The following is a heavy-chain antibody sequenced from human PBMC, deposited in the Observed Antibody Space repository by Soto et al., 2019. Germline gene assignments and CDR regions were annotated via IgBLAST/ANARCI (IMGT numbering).Heavy chain of an antibody. CDR2: IIPILGIA. D-gene: IGHD3-9*01. Sequence: SVKVSCKASGGTLSSYTISWVRQAPGQGLEWMGRIIPILGIANYAQKFQGRVTITADKSTSTAYMELSSLRSEDTAVYYCARVGHYDILTGPRVARMDVWGQGTTVTVSS. CDR3: ARVGHYDILTGPRVARMDV. V-gene: IGHV1-69*02. CDR1: GGTLSSYT. J-gene: IGHJ6*02.